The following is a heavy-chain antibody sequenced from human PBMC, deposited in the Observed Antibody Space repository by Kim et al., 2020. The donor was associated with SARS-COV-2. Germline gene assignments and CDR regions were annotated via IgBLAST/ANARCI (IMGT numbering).Heavy chain of an antibody. J-gene: IGHJ4*02. CDR3: ATTLAAVGVV. D-gene: IGHD6-25*01. V-gene: IGHV3-66*01. CDR1: GFTVSSNY. Sequence: GGSLRLSCAASGFTVSSNYMSWLRQAPGKGLEWLSVIYSGDKTYYVESVKGRLTISRDNSKNTLYLQMSSLRVEDTAVYYCATTLAAVGVVWGQGTLVTV. CDR2: IYSGDKT.